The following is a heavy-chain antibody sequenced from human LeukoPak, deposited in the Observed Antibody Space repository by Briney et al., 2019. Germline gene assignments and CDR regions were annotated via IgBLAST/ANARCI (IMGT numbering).Heavy chain of an antibody. J-gene: IGHJ4*02. Sequence: KPSETLSLTCAVYGGSFSGYYWSWIRQPPGKGLEWIGEINHSGSTNYNPSLKSRVTISVDTSKNQFSLKLSSVTAADTAVYYCARLVVVAVLDYWGQGTLVTVSS. CDR2: INHSGST. D-gene: IGHD2-15*01. CDR3: ARLVVVAVLDY. V-gene: IGHV4-34*01. CDR1: GGSFSGYY.